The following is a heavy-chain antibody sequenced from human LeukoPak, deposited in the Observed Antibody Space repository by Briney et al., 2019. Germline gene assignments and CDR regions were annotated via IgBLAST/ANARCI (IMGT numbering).Heavy chain of an antibody. CDR2: ISSSSSYI. CDR1: GFSFSSYS. V-gene: IGHV3-21*01. J-gene: IGHJ4*02. CDR3: ARDLYRTVVVPHYFDY. Sequence: NPGGSLRLSCAASGFSFSSYSMNWVRQAPGKGLEWVSSISSSSSYIYYADSVKGRFTISRDNAKNSLYLQMNSLRAEDTAVYYCARDLYRTVVVPHYFDYWGQGTLVTVSS. D-gene: IGHD3-22*01.